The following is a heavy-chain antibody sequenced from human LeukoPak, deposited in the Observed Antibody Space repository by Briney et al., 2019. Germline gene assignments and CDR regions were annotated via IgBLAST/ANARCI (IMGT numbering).Heavy chain of an antibody. J-gene: IGHJ4*02. Sequence: GGSLRLSCAASGFTFSSYAMSWVRQAPGKGLEWVSAIIGSGGSTYYADSVKGRFTISRDNSKNTLYLQMNSLRAEDTAVYYCAKSTGYSCGREDYWGQGTLVTVSS. CDR2: IIGSGGST. V-gene: IGHV3-23*01. CDR1: GFTFSSYA. CDR3: AKSTGYSCGREDY. D-gene: IGHD5-18*01.